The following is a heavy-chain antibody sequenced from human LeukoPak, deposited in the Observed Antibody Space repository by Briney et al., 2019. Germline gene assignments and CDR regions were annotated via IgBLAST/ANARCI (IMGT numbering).Heavy chain of an antibody. Sequence: SETLSLTCTVSGGSISSDDYYWSWIRQPPGKGLEWIGYIYYSGSTYYNPSLKSRVTISVDTSKNQISLKLSSVTAADTAVYYCARDGWSGWRTDAFDIWGQGTMVTVSS. CDR1: GGSISSDDYY. D-gene: IGHD6-19*01. V-gene: IGHV4-30-4*02. J-gene: IGHJ3*02. CDR2: IYYSGST. CDR3: ARDGWSGWRTDAFDI.